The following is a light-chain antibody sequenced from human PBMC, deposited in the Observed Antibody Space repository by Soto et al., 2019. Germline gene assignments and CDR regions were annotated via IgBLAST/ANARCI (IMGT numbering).Light chain of an antibody. CDR3: QQSYSTPRT. Sequence: DIQMTQSPSSLSASVGDRVTISCRASQSISSHLNWYQQKPGKAPKLLIFAASSLQSGVPSTFSGSGSGTDFTLTITSLQPEDFAPYYCQQSYSTPRTFGQGTKVEI. V-gene: IGKV1-39*01. J-gene: IGKJ1*01. CDR2: AAS. CDR1: QSISSH.